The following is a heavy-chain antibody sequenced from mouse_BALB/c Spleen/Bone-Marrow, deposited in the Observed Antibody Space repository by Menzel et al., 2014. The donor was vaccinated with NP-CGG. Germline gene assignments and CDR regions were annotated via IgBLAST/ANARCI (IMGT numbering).Heavy chain of an antibody. J-gene: IGHJ2*01. CDR1: GYTFTSYW. D-gene: IGHD2-1*01. CDR3: ARCYYGNYFDY. CDR2: INPSNGRT. Sequence: QVQLKESGAELVKPGASVKLSCKASGYTFTSYWMHWVKQRPGQGLEWIGEINPSNGRTNYNEKFKSKATLTVYKSSSTAYMQLSSLTSEDSAVYYCARCYYGNYFDYWGQGTTLTVSS. V-gene: IGHV1S81*02.